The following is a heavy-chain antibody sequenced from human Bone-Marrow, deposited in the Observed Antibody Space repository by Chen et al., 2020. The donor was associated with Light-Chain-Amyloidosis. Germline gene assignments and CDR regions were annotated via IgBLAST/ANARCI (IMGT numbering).Heavy chain of an antibody. D-gene: IGHD3-10*01. V-gene: IGHV3-7*05. CDR1: GFTFSSRW. CDR2: IRRDGIEK. Sequence: EMQLVESGGDLVQPGGSLRLSCEASGFTFSSRWMSWVRQDPGEGLEWVANIRRDGIEKYFVESVRGRFTISRDNAKNSLYLQMNSLRAEDTAVYYCAREDRGAYDIWGQGTMVTVSS. J-gene: IGHJ3*02. CDR3: AREDRGAYDI.